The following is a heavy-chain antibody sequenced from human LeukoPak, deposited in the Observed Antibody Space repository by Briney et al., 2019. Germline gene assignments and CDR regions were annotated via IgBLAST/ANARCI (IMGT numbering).Heavy chain of an antibody. V-gene: IGHV1-69*05. D-gene: IGHD3-22*01. J-gene: IGHJ4*02. CDR3: ARGRDYYDSSGYWLWDY. CDR2: IIPIFGTA. Sequence: SVKVPCKASGGTFSSYAISWVRQAPGQGLEWMGGIIPIFGTANYAQKFQGRVTITTDESTSTAYMALSSLRSEDTAVYYCARGRDYYDSSGYWLWDYWGQGTLVTVSS. CDR1: GGTFSSYA.